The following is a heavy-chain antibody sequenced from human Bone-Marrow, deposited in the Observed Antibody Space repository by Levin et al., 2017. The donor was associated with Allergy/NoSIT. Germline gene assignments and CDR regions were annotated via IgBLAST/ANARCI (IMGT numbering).Heavy chain of an antibody. CDR3: ARDSVVTPDAFDI. CDR1: GGSITSGGYY. V-gene: IGHV4-31*03. CDR2: VYYSGST. D-gene: IGHD4-23*01. J-gene: IGHJ3*02. Sequence: SETLSLTCTVSGGSITSGGYYWTWIRQHPGKGLEWIGYVYYSGSTYYSPSLKSRVTISVETSKIQFSLKLSSVTAADTAVYYCARDSVVTPDAFDIWGQGTMVTVSS.